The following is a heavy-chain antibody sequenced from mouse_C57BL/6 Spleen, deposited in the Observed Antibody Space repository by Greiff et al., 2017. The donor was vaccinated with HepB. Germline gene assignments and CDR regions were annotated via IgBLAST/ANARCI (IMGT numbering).Heavy chain of an antibody. CDR1: GYTFTSYW. Sequence: QVQLQQPGAELVKPGASVKLSCKASGYTFTSYWMHWVKQRPGQGLEWIGMIHPNSGSTNYNEKFKSKATLTVDKSSSTAYMQLSSLTSEDSAVYYCARTEDWANFDYWGQGTTLTVSS. CDR2: IHPNSGST. CDR3: ARTEDWANFDY. D-gene: IGHD4-1*01. V-gene: IGHV1-64*01. J-gene: IGHJ2*01.